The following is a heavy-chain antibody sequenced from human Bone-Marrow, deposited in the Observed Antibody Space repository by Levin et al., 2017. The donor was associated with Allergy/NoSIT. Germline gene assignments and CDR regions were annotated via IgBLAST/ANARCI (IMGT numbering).Heavy chain of an antibody. J-gene: IGHJ6*03. D-gene: IGHD2-2*01. CDR2: IRSKAYGGTT. Sequence: TGGSLRLSCTASGFTFGDYAMSWVRQAPGKGLEWVGFIRSKAYGGTTEYAASVKGRFTISRDDSKSIAYLQMNSLKTEDTAVYYCTRALRGYCSSTSCYYYYYMDVWGKGTTVTVSS. CDR3: TRALRGYCSSTSCYYYYYMDV. CDR1: GFTFGDYA. V-gene: IGHV3-49*04.